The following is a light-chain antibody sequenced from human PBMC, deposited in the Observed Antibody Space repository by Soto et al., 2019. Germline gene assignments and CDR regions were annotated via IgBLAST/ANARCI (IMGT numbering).Light chain of an antibody. V-gene: IGKV2D-29*02. Sequence: DIVVTQTPLSLSVTPGQPASISCKSRQSLLHTDDKTYLFWYLHRAGQSPQLLIYEAAKRFAGVPDRVGGSGSGTDFTRNISRVEAGDVGLYYCMQSIQFPITFGGGTKVEI. CDR2: EAA. J-gene: IGKJ4*01. CDR3: MQSIQFPIT. CDR1: QSLLHTDDKTY.